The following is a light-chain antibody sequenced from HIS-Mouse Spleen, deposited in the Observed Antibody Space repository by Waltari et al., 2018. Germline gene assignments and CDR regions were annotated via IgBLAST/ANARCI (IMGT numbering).Light chain of an antibody. Sequence: SYELTQPLSVSVSPGQTARLTCSGDALPTKYAYWYQQKSGQAPVLVIYEDSKRPSGLPERFSDSSSGTMDTLTISGAQVEHEADYYCYSTDSSGNHRVFGGGTKLTVL. CDR3: YSTDSSGNHRV. CDR2: EDS. J-gene: IGLJ2*01. CDR1: ALPTKY. V-gene: IGLV3-10*01.